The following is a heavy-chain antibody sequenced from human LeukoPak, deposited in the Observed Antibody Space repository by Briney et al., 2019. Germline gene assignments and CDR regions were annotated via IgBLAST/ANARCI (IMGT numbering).Heavy chain of an antibody. J-gene: IGHJ4*02. CDR2: IIPIFGTA. V-gene: IGHV1-69*06. Sequence: ASVKVSFKASGGTFISYAISWVRQAPGKGLEWMGGIIPIFGTANYAQKFQGRVTITADKSTSTAYMELSSLRSEDMAVYYCARELSYSYGYGYWGQGTLVAVSS. CDR1: GGTFISYA. D-gene: IGHD5-18*01. CDR3: ARELSYSYGYGY.